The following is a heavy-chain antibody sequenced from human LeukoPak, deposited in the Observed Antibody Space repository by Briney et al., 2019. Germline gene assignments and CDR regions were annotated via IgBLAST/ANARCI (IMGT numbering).Heavy chain of an antibody. CDR1: GYSISSGFY. V-gene: IGHV4-38-2*02. CDR3: ARNKEGSGPAYY. Sequence: SETLSLTCTVSGYSISSGFYWGWIRQPPGMGLESSGNMHFSGSTHYNPSHKSRVTISVDTSKNQFSLKMSSVTAADTAVYYCARNKEGSGPAYYWGQGTLVTVSS. J-gene: IGHJ4*02. D-gene: IGHD3-10*01. CDR2: MHFSGST.